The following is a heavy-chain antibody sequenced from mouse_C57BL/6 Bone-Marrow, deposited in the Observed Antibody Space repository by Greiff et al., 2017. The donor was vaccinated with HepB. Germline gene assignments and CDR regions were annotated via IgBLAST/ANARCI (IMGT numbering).Heavy chain of an antibody. CDR1: GFTFSDYG. D-gene: IGHD1-1*01. Sequence: EVKLVESGGGLVQPGGSLKLSCAASGFTFSDYGMAWVRQAPRKGPEWVAFISNLAYSIYYADTVTGRFTITRENAKKTLYLEMSSLRYEDTARYDCARRHYYGSSYGYAMDYWGQGTSVTVSS. J-gene: IGHJ4*01. CDR3: ARRHYYGSSYGYAMDY. CDR2: ISNLAYSI. V-gene: IGHV5-15*01.